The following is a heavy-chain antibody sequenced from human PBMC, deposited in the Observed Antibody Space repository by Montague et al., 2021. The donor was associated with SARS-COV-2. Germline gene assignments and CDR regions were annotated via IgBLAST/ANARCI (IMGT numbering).Heavy chain of an antibody. J-gene: IGHJ5*01. D-gene: IGHD2-21*01. Sequence: SETLSLTCTVSFGSISTYYWSWIRQPPGKGLEWIGFFFYNGSTKYNPSLKRRVSISLDTSKNQFSLKLSSVTAADTAVYYCARQDAWAYCGDECYRGWFDSWGQGTLVTVSS. CDR1: FGSISTYY. CDR3: ARQDAWAYCGDECYRGWFDS. V-gene: IGHV4-59*01. CDR2: FFYNGST.